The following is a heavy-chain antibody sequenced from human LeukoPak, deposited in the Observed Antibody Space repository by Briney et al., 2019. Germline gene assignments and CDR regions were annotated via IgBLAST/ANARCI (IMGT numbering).Heavy chain of an antibody. V-gene: IGHV1-24*01. CDR1: GYTLTELS. CDR3: AAQLWSAFDY. CDR2: FDPEDGET. Sequence: ASVKVSCTVSGYTLTELSMHWLSQAPGKRLEWMGGFDPEDGETIYAQKFQRRVTMTEDTSTDTAYMERSSLRSEDTAVYYCAAQLWSAFDYWGQGTLVTVSS. J-gene: IGHJ4*02. D-gene: IGHD5-18*01.